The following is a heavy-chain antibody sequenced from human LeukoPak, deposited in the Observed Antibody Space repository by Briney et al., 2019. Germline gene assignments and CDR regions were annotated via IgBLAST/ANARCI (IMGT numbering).Heavy chain of an antibody. CDR1: GFTFSSYG. D-gene: IGHD1-1*01. CDR2: ISYDGSNK. J-gene: IGHJ3*02. Sequence: GGSLGLSCAASGFTFSSYGMHWVRQAPGKGLEWVAVISYDGSNKYYADSVKGRFTISRDNSKNTLYLQMNSLRAEDTAVYYCAKSTRDLDDAFDIWGQGTMVTVSS. V-gene: IGHV3-30*18. CDR3: AKSTRDLDDAFDI.